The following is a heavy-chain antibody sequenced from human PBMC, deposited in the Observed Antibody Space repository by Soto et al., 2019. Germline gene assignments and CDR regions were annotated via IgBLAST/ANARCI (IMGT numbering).Heavy chain of an antibody. Sequence: GASVKVSCKASGYTFTSYDINWVRQATGQGLEWMGWMNPNSGNTGYAQKFQGRVTMTRNTSISTAYMELSSLRSEDTAVYYCARTYSGYDWGYYYYYYMDVWGKGTTVTVS. CDR3: ARTYSGYDWGYYYYYYMDV. CDR1: GYTFTSYD. D-gene: IGHD5-12*01. V-gene: IGHV1-8*01. J-gene: IGHJ6*03. CDR2: MNPNSGNT.